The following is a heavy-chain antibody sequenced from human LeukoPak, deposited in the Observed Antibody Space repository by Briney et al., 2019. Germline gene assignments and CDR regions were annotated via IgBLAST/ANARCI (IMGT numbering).Heavy chain of an antibody. V-gene: IGHV3-9*01. Sequence: PGGSLRLSCAASGFTFDDYAMHWVRQAPGKGLEWVSGISWNSGYIHYADSVKGRFTISRDNAKNSLYLQMNSLRTEDTALYYCVKGRYSYGRYYFDYWGQGTLVTVSS. CDR2: ISWNSGYI. CDR3: VKGRYSYGRYYFDY. J-gene: IGHJ4*02. D-gene: IGHD5-18*01. CDR1: GFTFDDYA.